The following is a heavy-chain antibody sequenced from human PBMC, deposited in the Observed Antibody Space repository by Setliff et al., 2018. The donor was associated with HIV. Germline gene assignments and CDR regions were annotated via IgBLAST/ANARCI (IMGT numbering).Heavy chain of an antibody. V-gene: IGHV3-33*01. D-gene: IGHD3-3*01. J-gene: IGHJ4*02. CDR1: GFTFSSYG. CDR2: IWHDGSNK. CDR3: ARGNPITIFGVVIFRGSPLDY. Sequence: GGSLRLSCAASGFTFSSYGMHWVRQAPGKGLEWVAVIWHDGSNKYYADSVKGRFTMSIDNSNNTLYLQMNSLSAEDTAVYYCARGNPITIFGVVIFRGSPLDYWGQGTLVTVSS.